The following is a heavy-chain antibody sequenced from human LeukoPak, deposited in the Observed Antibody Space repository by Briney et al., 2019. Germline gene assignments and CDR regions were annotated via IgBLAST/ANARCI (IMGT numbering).Heavy chain of an antibody. J-gene: IGHJ4*02. V-gene: IGHV3-33*01. CDR1: GFSFSSYG. Sequence: GGSLRLSCVASGFSFSSYGMHWVRQAPGKGLEWVAVIWYDDSRTNYVDSVMGRFTISRDNTKNTLYLQMNSLRAEDTAVYYCARVQVGGRYYGEDYWGQGTLVTVSS. D-gene: IGHD3-10*01. CDR3: ARVQVGGRYYGEDY. CDR2: IWYDDSRT.